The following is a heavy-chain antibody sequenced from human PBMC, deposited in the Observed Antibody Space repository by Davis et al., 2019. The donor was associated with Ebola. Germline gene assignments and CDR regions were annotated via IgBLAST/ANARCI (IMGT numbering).Heavy chain of an antibody. CDR2: INPDGSRT. V-gene: IGHV3-74*01. Sequence: HTGGSLRLSCAASGFTFSSYWIHWVRQVQGKGLVWVSRINPDGSRTTYADSVKGRFTISRDNAKNTLYLQMNSLRAEDTGVYYCARAPDCGTATCLYYCGMDVWGQGTTVTVSS. CDR1: GFTFSSYW. J-gene: IGHJ6*01. CDR3: ARAPDCGTATCLYYCGMDV. D-gene: IGHD2-2*01.